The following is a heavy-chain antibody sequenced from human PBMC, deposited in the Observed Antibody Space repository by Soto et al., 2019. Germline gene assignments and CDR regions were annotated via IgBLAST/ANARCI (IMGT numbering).Heavy chain of an antibody. D-gene: IGHD3-22*01. CDR3: ARGGLDYYDSSGHSQAYY. V-gene: IGHV3-33*01. CDR2: IWYDGSNK. CDR1: GFTFSSYG. J-gene: IGHJ4*02. Sequence: GGSLRLSCAASGFTFSSYGMHWVRQAPGKGLEWVAVIWYDGSNKYYADSVKGRFTISRDNAKNSLYLQMNSLRAEDTAVYYCARGGLDYYDSSGHSQAYYWGQGTPVTVSS.